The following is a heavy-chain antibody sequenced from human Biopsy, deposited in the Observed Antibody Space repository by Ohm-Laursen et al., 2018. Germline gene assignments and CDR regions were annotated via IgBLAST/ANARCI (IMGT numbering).Heavy chain of an antibody. CDR1: GDSISSNY. CDR2: AFYTGST. CDR3: ARDRGYYSDRTVPGYFDL. Sequence: GTLSLTCTVSGDSISSNYWSWIRQPPGKGLEWIGYAFYTGSTDYNPSLQSRVTISVDTSKNHFSLRLRSVTPADTAIYYCARDRGYYSDRTVPGYFDLWGRGTLVTVSS. D-gene: IGHD3-22*01. V-gene: IGHV4-59*01. J-gene: IGHJ2*01.